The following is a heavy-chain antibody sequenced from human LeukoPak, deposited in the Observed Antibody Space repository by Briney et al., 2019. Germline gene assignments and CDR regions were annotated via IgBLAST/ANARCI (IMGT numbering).Heavy chain of an antibody. CDR1: GYTFSTCD. J-gene: IGHJ4*02. CDR3: ARFEQQLEFYFDY. D-gene: IGHD6-13*01. V-gene: IGHV1-8*01. CDR2: MNPNSGNT. Sequence: GASVKVSCKASGYTFSTCDINWVRQAAGQGLEWMGWMNPNSGNTGFAHKFQGRVTMTRDTSISTAYMELSRLRSDDTAVYYCARFEQQLEFYFDYWGQGTLVTVSS.